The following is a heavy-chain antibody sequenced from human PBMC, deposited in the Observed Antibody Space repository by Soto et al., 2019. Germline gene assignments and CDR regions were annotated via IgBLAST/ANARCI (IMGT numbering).Heavy chain of an antibody. CDR3: TRDNERHLGELSLGHYYMDV. Sequence: GGSLRLSCTASGFTFGDYAMSWFRQAPGKGLEWVGFIRSKAYGGTTKYAASVKGRFTISRDDSKSIAYLQMNSLKTEDTAVYYCTRDNERHLGELSLGHYYMDVWGKGTTVTVSS. D-gene: IGHD3-16*02. CDR2: IRSKAYGGTT. J-gene: IGHJ6*03. CDR1: GFTFGDYA. V-gene: IGHV3-49*03.